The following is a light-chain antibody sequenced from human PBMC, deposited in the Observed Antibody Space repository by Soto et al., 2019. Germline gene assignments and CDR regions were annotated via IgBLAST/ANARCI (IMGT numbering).Light chain of an antibody. CDR3: SSYTSSSTLDV. V-gene: IGLV2-14*01. J-gene: IGLJ1*01. CDR2: EVS. Sequence: QSFLTQAGSGAWAPGQANTIPCTGTSRDVGGYNYVSWYQQHPGKAPKLMIYEVSNRPSGVSNRFSGSKSGNTASLTISGLQAEDEADYYCSSYTSSSTLDVFGTGTKVTVL. CDR1: SRDVGGYNY.